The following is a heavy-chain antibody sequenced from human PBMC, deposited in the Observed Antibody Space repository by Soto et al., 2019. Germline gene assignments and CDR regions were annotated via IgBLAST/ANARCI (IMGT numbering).Heavy chain of an antibody. CDR2: VIPNFGTP. J-gene: IGHJ3*02. CDR1: GVTFSSYA. V-gene: IGHV1-69*01. Sequence: QVQLVQSGAEVKKSGSSVKVSCKASGVTFSSYAISWVLQAPGQGREWMGGVIPNFGTPNYAQKFQGKVTSTADEYTSTAYMELRSLRSEETAVYYWARGGYSSSWDDAFDIWGQGKMVTGSS. CDR3: ARGGYSSSWDDAFDI. D-gene: IGHD6-13*01.